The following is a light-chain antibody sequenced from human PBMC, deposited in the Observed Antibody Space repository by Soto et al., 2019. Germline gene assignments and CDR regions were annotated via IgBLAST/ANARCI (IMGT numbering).Light chain of an antibody. CDR1: QGIRND. V-gene: IGKV1-6*02. CDR3: QQSYSTPSIT. CDR2: DAS. Sequence: AIQMTQSPSSLSASVGARVPITCRASQGIRNDLGWYQQKPGKAPKLLIYDASTLHSGVPSRFSGSGSGTDFTLTISSLQPEDFATYYCQQSYSTPSITFGQGTRLEIK. J-gene: IGKJ5*01.